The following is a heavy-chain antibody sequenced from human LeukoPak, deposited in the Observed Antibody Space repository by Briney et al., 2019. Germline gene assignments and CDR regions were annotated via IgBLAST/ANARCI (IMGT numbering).Heavy chain of an antibody. D-gene: IGHD4-17*01. CDR1: GFNFSNYA. V-gene: IGHV3-30*04. J-gene: IGHJ6*03. CDR3: ARAPTVTTWQYYYYYYMDV. Sequence: PGGSLRLSCAASGFNFSNYAMHWVRQAPGKGLEWVAVISYEGNNKYYADSVKGRFTISRDNSKNKQYLQMNSLRPEDRAVYYCARAPTVTTWQYYYYYYMDVWGKGTTVTISS. CDR2: ISYEGNNK.